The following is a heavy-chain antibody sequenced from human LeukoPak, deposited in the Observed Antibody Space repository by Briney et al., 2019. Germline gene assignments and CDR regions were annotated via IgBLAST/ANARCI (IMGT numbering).Heavy chain of an antibody. Sequence: ASVKLSCKASGSTFTSYGISWLRRAPGQGLGWMGWFSVYNGNTNYAQKFQGRVTMTTDTSTSTAYMELRNLRSDDTAVYCCARDRESYYDSSGYYWFDRWRQGTLVTVSS. D-gene: IGHD3-22*01. CDR2: FSVYNGNT. V-gene: IGHV1-18*01. J-gene: IGHJ5*02. CDR1: GSTFTSYG. CDR3: ARDRESYYDSSGYYWFDR.